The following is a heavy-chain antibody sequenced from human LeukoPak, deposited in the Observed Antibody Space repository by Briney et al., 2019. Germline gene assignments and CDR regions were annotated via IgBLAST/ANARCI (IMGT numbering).Heavy chain of an antibody. CDR1: GFTFSDYY. V-gene: IGHV3-11*04. Sequence: GGSLRLSCAASGFTFSDYYMSWIRQAPGKGLEWVSYISSSGSIIYYADSVKGRFTISRNNAKNSLDLQMNSLRAEDTAVYYCAKEFNRGLPDYWGQGTLVTVPS. CDR2: ISSSGSII. CDR3: AKEFNRGLPDY. D-gene: IGHD2-21*01. J-gene: IGHJ4*02.